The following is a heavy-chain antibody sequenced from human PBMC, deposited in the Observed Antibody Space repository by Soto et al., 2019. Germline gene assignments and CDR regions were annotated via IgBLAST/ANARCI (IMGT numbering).Heavy chain of an antibody. J-gene: IGHJ4*02. V-gene: IGHV4-30-2*01. CDR1: GGSISSGGYS. Sequence: PSETLSLTCAVSGGSISSGGYSWSWIRQPPGTGLDRIGYLYHSGSTYYNPSLQSRVSISVDRSKNQFSLKLMSVTAADTAVYYWAGDYDSGCLDYWGQGTLVTVSS. D-gene: IGHD3-22*01. CDR3: AGDYDSGCLDY. CDR2: LYHSGST.